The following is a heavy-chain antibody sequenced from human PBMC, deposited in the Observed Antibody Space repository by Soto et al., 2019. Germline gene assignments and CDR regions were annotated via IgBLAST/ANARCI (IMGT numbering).Heavy chain of an antibody. CDR3: ARAYGGNSRGYYFDY. V-gene: IGHV1-46*01. D-gene: IGHD4-17*01. J-gene: IGHJ4*02. CDR2: INPSGGST. CDR1: GYTFTSYY. Sequence: QVQLVQSGAEVKKPGASVKVSCKASGYTFTSYYMHWVRQAPGQGLEWMGIINPSGGSTSYAQKFQGRVTMTRDPSTSTVYMELSSLRSEDTAVYYCARAYGGNSRGYYFDYWGQGTLVTVSS.